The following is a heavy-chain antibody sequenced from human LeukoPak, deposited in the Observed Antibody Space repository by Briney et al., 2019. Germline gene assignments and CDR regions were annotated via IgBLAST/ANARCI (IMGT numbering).Heavy chain of an antibody. V-gene: IGHV6-1*01. CDR2: TYYRSKWYN. J-gene: IGHJ5*02. Sequence: SQTLSLTCAISGDSVSSNSAAWNWIRQSPSRGLEWLGRTYYRSKWYNDYAVSVKSRITINPDTSKNQFSLQLNSVTPEDTAVYYCASRRGDFWSGYLNWFDPWGQGTLVTVSS. CDR1: GDSVSSNSAA. CDR3: ASRRGDFWSGYLNWFDP. D-gene: IGHD3-3*01.